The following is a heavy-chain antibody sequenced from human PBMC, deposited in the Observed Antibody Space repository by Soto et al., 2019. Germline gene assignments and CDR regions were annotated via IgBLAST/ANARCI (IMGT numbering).Heavy chain of an antibody. D-gene: IGHD2-15*01. V-gene: IGHV3-23*01. J-gene: IGHJ3*02. CDR1: GFTFSSYA. CDR3: AKDLVNIVVVVAASGPNDAFDI. CDR2: ISGSGGST. Sequence: GGSLRLSCAASGFTFSSYAMSWVRQAPGKGLEWVSAISGSGGSTYYADSVKGRFTISRDNSKNTLYLQMNSLRAEDTAVYYCAKDLVNIVVVVAASGPNDAFDIWGQGTMVTVS.